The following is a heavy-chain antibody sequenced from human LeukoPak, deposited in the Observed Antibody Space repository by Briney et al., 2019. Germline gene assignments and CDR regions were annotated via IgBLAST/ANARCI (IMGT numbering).Heavy chain of an antibody. J-gene: IGHJ4*02. CDR2: MNPNNSNT. CDR1: GFRFTSYD. Sequence: ASVKASCKASGFRFTSYDINWVRQASGQGFEWMGWMNPNNSNTGYAQKFQGRVTITADESTSTAYMELSSLRSEDTAVYYCARCTYYYDSSGFLFDYWGQGTLVTVSS. V-gene: IGHV1-8*01. D-gene: IGHD3-22*01. CDR3: ARCTYYYDSSGFLFDY.